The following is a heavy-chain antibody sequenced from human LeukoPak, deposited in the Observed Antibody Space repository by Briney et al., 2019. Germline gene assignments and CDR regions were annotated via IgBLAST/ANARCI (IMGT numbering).Heavy chain of an antibody. Sequence: GGSLRLSCAGSAFTFSSYGMSGVRQAPGKGLEWVSAISGDGRDIFYADAVKGRFTISRDNSKNTLYLQMNSLRAEDAAVYYCAKAPVTTCSGAYCYPFDYWGQGTLVTVSS. CDR1: AFTFSSYG. CDR2: ISGDGRDI. CDR3: AKAPVTTCSGAYCYPFDY. V-gene: IGHV3-23*01. D-gene: IGHD2-21*01. J-gene: IGHJ4*02.